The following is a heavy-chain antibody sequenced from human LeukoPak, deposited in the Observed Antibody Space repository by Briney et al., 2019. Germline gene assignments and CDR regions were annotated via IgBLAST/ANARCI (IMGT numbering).Heavy chain of an antibody. V-gene: IGHV3-23*01. D-gene: IGHD6-19*01. Sequence: ETLSLTCTVSGYSISSGYYWGWIRQPPGKGLEWVSAISGSGGSTYYADSVKGRFTISRDNSKNTLYLQMNSLRAEDTAVYYCAKDLGSSGWFEYYFDYWGQGTLVTVSS. CDR3: AKDLGSSGWFEYYFDY. J-gene: IGHJ4*02. CDR1: GYSISSGYY. CDR2: ISGSGGST.